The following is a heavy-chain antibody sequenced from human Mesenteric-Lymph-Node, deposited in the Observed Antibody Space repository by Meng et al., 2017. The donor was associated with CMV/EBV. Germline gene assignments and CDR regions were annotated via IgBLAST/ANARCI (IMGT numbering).Heavy chain of an antibody. CDR2: ISWNGRNV. CDR3: VKDMRSSAYYYNLDY. CDR1: GFTFDDYA. D-gene: IGHD3-22*01. V-gene: IGHV3-9*01. Sequence: GGSLRLSCAAFGFTFDDYAMHWVRQAPGKGLEWVSGISWNGRNVGYADSVKGRFSIYRDNANNSLHLQMTRLRAEDTALYFCVKDMRSSAYYYNLDYWGPGTLVTVSS. J-gene: IGHJ4*02.